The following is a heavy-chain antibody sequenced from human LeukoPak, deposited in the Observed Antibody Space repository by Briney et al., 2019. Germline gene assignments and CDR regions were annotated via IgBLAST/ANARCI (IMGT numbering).Heavy chain of an antibody. D-gene: IGHD3-22*01. Sequence: ASVKVSCKASGYTFTNYHIAWVRQAPGQGLEWMGWVSTNDGNTVYAQRLQGRVTMTTDTSTSVAYMELRSLTSDDTAVYYCTRAPPGMTMMTDYWGQGTLVTVSS. CDR2: VSTNDGNT. V-gene: IGHV1-18*01. J-gene: IGHJ4*02. CDR1: GYTFTNYH. CDR3: TRAPPGMTMMTDY.